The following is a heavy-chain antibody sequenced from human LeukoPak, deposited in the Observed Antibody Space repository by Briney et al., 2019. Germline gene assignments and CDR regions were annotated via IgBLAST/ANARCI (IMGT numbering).Heavy chain of an antibody. J-gene: IGHJ4*02. D-gene: IGHD6-19*01. Sequence: GGSLRLSCVVSGFTVSNNYMNWVRQAPGKGLEWVSVLYSGGSTYYTDSVKGRFTISRDNAKNTLYLQMNSLRAEDTAVYYCAREEYSSGWYYFDYWGQGTLVTVSS. CDR3: AREEYSSGWYYFDY. CDR2: LYSGGST. CDR1: GFTVSNNY. V-gene: IGHV3-66*01.